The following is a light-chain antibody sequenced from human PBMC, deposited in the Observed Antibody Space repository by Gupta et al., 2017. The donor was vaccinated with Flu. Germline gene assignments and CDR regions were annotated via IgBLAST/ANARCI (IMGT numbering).Light chain of an antibody. CDR1: HSVNSE. J-gene: IGKJ5*01. CDR3: QQRGYWPVT. Sequence: EVVLTQSPATLSLSPGDRATLSCRASHSVNSELVWYQHKPGQAPRLLINAGSKRATGIPARFSGSGSETEFTLTISRLEPEDFAIYYCQQRGYWPVTFGQGTQME. CDR2: AGS. V-gene: IGKV3-11*01.